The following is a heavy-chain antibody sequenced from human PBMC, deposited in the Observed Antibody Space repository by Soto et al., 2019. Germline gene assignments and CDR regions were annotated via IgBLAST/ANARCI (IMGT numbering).Heavy chain of an antibody. CDR3: AREGYCSSTSCYTTSGFDY. CDR2: IIPIFGTA. CDR1: GGTFSSYA. V-gene: IGHV1-69*13. D-gene: IGHD2-2*02. Sequence: ASVKVSCKASGGTFSSYAISWVRQAPGQGLEWMGGIIPIFGTANYAQKFQGRVTITADESTSTAYMELSSLSSEDTAVYYCAREGYCSSTSCYTTSGFDYWGQGTLVTVSS. J-gene: IGHJ4*02.